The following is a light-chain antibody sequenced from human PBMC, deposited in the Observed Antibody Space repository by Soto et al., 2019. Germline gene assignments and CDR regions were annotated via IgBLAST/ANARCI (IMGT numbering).Light chain of an antibody. CDR1: QSLLHSNGYKY. V-gene: IGKV2-28*01. Sequence: DLVMTQSPLSLPVTPGEPASISCRSSQSLLHSNGYKYLDWYLQKPGQSPQLLIYLGSNRASGVPDRFSGSGSGTDFTLKISRVEAEDIGVYYCMQAVQNPYTFGQGTNLEIK. CDR3: MQAVQNPYT. J-gene: IGKJ2*01. CDR2: LGS.